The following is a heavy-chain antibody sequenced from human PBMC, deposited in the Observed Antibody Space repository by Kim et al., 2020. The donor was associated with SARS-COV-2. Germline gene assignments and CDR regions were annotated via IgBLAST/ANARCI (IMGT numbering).Heavy chain of an antibody. V-gene: IGHV4-30-2*04. Sequence: LKSRVTISVDTSKNQFSLKLSSVTAAYTAVYYCARDLSAYCGGDCEIFDYWGQGTLVTVSS. J-gene: IGHJ4*02. D-gene: IGHD2-21*02. CDR3: ARDLSAYCGGDCEIFDY.